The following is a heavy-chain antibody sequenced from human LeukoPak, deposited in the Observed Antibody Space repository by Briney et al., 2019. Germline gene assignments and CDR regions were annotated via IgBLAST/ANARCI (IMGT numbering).Heavy chain of an antibody. CDR3: ARHVAARLDY. V-gene: IGHV4-38-2*01. D-gene: IGHD6-6*01. CDR2: IYHSGST. J-gene: IGHJ4*02. CDR1: GYSISSGYY. Sequence: PSXTLSLTCAVSGYSISSGYYWGWIRPPPGKGLEWIGSIYHSGSTYYNPSLKSRVTISVDTSKNQISLKLSSVTAADTAVYYCARHVAARLDYWGQGTLVTVSS.